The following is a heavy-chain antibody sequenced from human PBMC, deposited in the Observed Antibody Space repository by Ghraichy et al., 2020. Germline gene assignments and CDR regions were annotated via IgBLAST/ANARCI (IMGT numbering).Heavy chain of an antibody. CDR2: VSYDGSIK. Sequence: GGSLRLSCAASGFAFTTFAMHWVRQAPGKGLEWVSVVSYDGSIKFYADSVKGRFTISRDNSKNTLYLQVSSLRVEDTALYFCARGFGGYYSSGPDALDIWGQGTMVIVSS. D-gene: IGHD6-19*01. V-gene: IGHV3-30*04. CDR3: ARGFGGYYSSGPDALDI. CDR1: GFAFTTFA. J-gene: IGHJ3*02.